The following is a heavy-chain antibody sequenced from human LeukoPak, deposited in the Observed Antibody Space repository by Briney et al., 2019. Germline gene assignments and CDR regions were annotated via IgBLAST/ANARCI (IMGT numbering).Heavy chain of an antibody. D-gene: IGHD2-15*01. CDR1: GYTFTGYY. Sequence: GASVKVSCKASGYTFTGYYMHWVRQAPGQGLEWMGWINPNSGGTNYAQKFQGRVTMTRDTSISTAYMELSRLRSDDTAVYYCARDPRGGPLYYFDYWGQGTLVTVSS. J-gene: IGHJ4*02. CDR3: ARDPRGGPLYYFDY. V-gene: IGHV1-2*02. CDR2: INPNSGGT.